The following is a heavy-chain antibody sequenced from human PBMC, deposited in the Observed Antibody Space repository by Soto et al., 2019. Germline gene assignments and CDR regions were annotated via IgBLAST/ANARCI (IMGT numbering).Heavy chain of an antibody. CDR2: IYYSGST. V-gene: IGHV4-59*01. J-gene: IGHJ6*02. CDR1: GGSISSYY. D-gene: IGHD6-13*01. Sequence: SETLYLTCTVSGGSISSYYWSWIRQPPGKGLEWIGYIYYSGSTNYNPSLKSRVTISVDTSKNQFSLKLSSVTAADTAVYYCARVSTRFIVYSSRGPKSYGMDVWGQGTTVPVSS. CDR3: ARVSTRFIVYSSRGPKSYGMDV.